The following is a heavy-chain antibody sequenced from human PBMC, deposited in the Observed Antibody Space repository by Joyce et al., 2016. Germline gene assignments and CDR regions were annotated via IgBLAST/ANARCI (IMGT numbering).Heavy chain of an antibody. CDR2: IWYDGSNK. CDR3: AASYYDSTGPIDY. J-gene: IGHJ4*02. D-gene: IGHD3-22*01. V-gene: IGHV3-33*01. Sequence: QVQLVESGGGVVQPGRSLRLSCAASGFTFRNYGMHWVRQAPGKGLEWVAVIWYDGSNKNYADSVKGRFTISRDNSKNTLYVQMNSLRAEDTAVYYCAASYYDSTGPIDYWGQGTLVTVSS. CDR1: GFTFRNYG.